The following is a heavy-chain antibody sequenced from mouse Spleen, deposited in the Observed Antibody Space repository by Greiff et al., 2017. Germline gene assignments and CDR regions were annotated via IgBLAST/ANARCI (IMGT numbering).Heavy chain of an antibody. CDR1: GYTFTSYW. D-gene: IGHD1-1*01. CDR3: ARGGTYYGSRWFAY. Sequence: QVQLQQPGAELVKPGASVKLSCKASGYTFTSYWMQWVKQRPGQGLEWIGEIDPSDSYTNYNQKFKGKATLTVDTSSSTAYMQLSSLTSEDSAVYYCARGGTYYGSRWFAYWGQGTLVTVSA. J-gene: IGHJ3*01. CDR2: IDPSDSYT. V-gene: IGHV1-50*01.